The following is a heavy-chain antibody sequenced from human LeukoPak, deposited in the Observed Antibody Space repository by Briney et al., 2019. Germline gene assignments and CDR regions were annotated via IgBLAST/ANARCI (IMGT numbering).Heavy chain of an antibody. D-gene: IGHD4-17*01. CDR1: GYTFTGYY. J-gene: IGHJ4*02. CDR3: ARTYGDYRDGYYFDY. Sequence: ASVKVSCKASGYTFTGYYMHWVRQAPGQGLEWMGWINPNSGGTNYAQKFQGRVTMTRDTSISTAYMELSRLRSDDTAVYYCARTYGDYRDGYYFDYWGQGTLVTVSS. V-gene: IGHV1-2*02. CDR2: INPNSGGT.